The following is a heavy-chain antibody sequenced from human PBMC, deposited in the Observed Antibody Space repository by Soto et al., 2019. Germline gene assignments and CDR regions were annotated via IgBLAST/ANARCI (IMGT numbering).Heavy chain of an antibody. CDR2: ISGSGAEI. CDR3: AHPRGYGVFDAYDI. Sequence: EGSLRLSCAASGFTFSTYAMSWVRQAPGKGLEWVSAISGSGAEIFYTDSVRGRFAISRDNSIDTLFLQMSHLKTEDTAVYYCAHPRGYGVFDAYDIWGQGTMVTVSS. J-gene: IGHJ3*02. V-gene: IGHV3-23*01. CDR1: GFTFSTYA. D-gene: IGHD2-8*01.